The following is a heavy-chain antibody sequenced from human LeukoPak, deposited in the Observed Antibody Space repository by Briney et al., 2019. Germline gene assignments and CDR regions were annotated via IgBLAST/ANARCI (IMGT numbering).Heavy chain of an antibody. Sequence: ASVKVSCKASGYTFTGYYMHWVRQAPGQGLEWMGWINPSSGGTSYAQKFQGRVTMTRDTSVSTAYMELSRLRSDDTAVYYCARMSDILTGHYPQWFHPWGQGTLVTVSS. CDR2: INPSSGGT. J-gene: IGHJ5*02. CDR1: GYTFTGYY. CDR3: ARMSDILTGHYPQWFHP. D-gene: IGHD3-9*01. V-gene: IGHV1-2*02.